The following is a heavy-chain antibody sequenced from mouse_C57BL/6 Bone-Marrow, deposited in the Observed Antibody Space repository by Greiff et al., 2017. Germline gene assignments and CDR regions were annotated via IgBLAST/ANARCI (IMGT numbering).Heavy chain of an antibody. CDR3: TRTLLLRPKVGFAY. D-gene: IGHD1-1*01. J-gene: IGHJ3*01. CDR1: GYTFTDYE. V-gene: IGHV1-15*01. CDR2: IDPETGGT. Sequence: QVQLQQSGAELVRPGASVTLSCKASGYTFTDYEMHWVKQTPVHGLEWIGAIDPETGGTAYNQKFKGKAILTADNSSSTAYMELRSLTAEDSAVYYCTRTLLLRPKVGFAYWGQGTLVTVSA.